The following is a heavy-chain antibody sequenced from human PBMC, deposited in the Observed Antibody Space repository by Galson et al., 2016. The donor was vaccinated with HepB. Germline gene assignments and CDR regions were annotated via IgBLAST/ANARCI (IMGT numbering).Heavy chain of an antibody. J-gene: IGHJ6*03. CDR3: ARDLNSNWWGYHYYYMDV. CDR2: INPSGGST. CDR1: GYTFTSYY. Sequence: SVKVSCKASGYTFTSYYMHWVRLAPGQGLEWMGVINPSGGSTSYAQKFQGRVTMTRDTSTSTVYMELSSLRSEDTAVYYCARDLNSNWWGYHYYYMDVWGKGTTVTVSS. V-gene: IGHV1-46*01. D-gene: IGHD6-13*01.